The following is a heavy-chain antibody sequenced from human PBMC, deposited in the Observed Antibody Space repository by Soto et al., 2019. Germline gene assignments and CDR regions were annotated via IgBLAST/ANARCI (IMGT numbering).Heavy chain of an antibody. V-gene: IGHV3-23*01. D-gene: IGHD1-26*01. CDR3: AKDLSRRYYEEFDY. J-gene: IGHJ4*02. CDR2: ISGGGDST. CDR1: GFTFSNFA. Sequence: EVQLLESGGGLVQPGESLRLSCAASGFTFSNFAMSWVRQAPGKGLEWVSDISGGGDSTFYAGSVKGRFTISRDNSKNTLYLQMYNLGAEDTARYYCAKDLSRRYYEEFDYWGQGTLVTVAS.